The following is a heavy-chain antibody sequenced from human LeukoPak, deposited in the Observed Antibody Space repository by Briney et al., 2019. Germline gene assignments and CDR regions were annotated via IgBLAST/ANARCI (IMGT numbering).Heavy chain of an antibody. Sequence: ASVKVSCKASGYTFTNYAMNWVRQAPGQGLEWMGWFNTNTGNPTYAQGFTGRFVFSLDTSVSTAYLQISSLKAEDAAVYYCARDAMTGYYVSFGYWGQGTQVTVSS. CDR1: GYTFTNYA. CDR2: FNTNTGNP. J-gene: IGHJ4*02. CDR3: ARDAMTGYYVSFGY. V-gene: IGHV7-4-1*02. D-gene: IGHD3-9*01.